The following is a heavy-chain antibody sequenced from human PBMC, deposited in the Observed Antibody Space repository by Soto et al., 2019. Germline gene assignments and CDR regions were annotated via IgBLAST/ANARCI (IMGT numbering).Heavy chain of an antibody. D-gene: IGHD5-12*01. CDR3: VRSGRRSGIDY. CDR1: GYTFSSYD. V-gene: IGHV1-8*01. CDR2: VNPNSNET. Sequence: ASVKVSCKASGYTFSSYDISCVRQASGQGLEWMGWVNPNSNETDYAQKFQGRVTMTGSTSIRTAYMELRSLRSDDTAVYYCVRSGRRSGIDYWGPGTLVTVSS. J-gene: IGHJ4*02.